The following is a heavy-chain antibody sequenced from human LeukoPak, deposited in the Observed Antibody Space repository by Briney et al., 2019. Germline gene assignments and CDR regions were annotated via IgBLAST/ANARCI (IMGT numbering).Heavy chain of an antibody. J-gene: IGHJ4*02. CDR3: AKTLWGLTLLSSDH. CDR1: GGSFSDYY. Sequence: ETLSLTCAVYGGSFSDYYWSWVRQAPGKGLEWVSALSDSGSSTYYADSVKGRFTIYRDNSKNTLYLHMNSLRAEDTAVYYCAKTLWGLTLLSSDHWGQGTLVTVSS. D-gene: IGHD2-21*02. V-gene: IGHV3-23*01. CDR2: LSDSGSST.